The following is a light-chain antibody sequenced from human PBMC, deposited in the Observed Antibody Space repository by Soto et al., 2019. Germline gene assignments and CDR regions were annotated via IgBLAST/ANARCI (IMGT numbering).Light chain of an antibody. Sequence: QSVLTQPPSVSGAPGQRVTISCTGSSSNIGAGFDVHWYQQLPGTAPKFLIYGNSNRPSGVPDRFSGSKSGTSAFLAITGLQAEDEADYYCQSYDSSLSAYVFGAGTKVTVL. CDR3: QSYDSSLSAYV. V-gene: IGLV1-40*01. J-gene: IGLJ1*01. CDR1: SSNIGAGFD. CDR2: GNS.